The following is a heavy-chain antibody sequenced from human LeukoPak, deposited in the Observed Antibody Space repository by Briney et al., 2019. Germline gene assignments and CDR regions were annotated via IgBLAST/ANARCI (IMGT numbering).Heavy chain of an antibody. D-gene: IGHD1-26*01. CDR1: GYSFTTYW. CDR3: ARRGLGAHSLIDAFDI. CDR2: IYPGDSDT. Sequence: GESLKISCKASGYSFTTYWIGWVRQMPGKGLEWMGIIYPGDSDTRYSPSFQGQVTTSADKSISTAYLQWSSLKASDTAMYYCARRGLGAHSLIDAFDIWGQGTMVTVSS. J-gene: IGHJ3*02. V-gene: IGHV5-51*01.